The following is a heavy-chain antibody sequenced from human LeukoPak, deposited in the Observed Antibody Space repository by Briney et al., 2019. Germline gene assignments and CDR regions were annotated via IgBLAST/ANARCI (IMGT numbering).Heavy chain of an antibody. CDR3: AREYYYYMDV. J-gene: IGHJ6*03. CDR2: ISAYNGNT. Sequence: ASVKVSCKASGGTFSSYAISWVRQAPGQGLEWMGWISAYNGNTNYAQKLQGRVTMTTDTSTSTAYMELRSLRSDDTAVYYCAREYYYYMDVWGKGTTVTVSS. CDR1: GGTFSSYA. V-gene: IGHV1-18*01.